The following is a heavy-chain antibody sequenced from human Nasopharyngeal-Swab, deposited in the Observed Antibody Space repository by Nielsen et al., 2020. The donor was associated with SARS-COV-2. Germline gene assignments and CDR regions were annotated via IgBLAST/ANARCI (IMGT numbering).Heavy chain of an antibody. CDR2: ISYDGSNK. D-gene: IGHD6-25*01. J-gene: IGHJ6*02. V-gene: IGHV3-30*18. CDR3: AKDCGLRAAYYYYGMDV. CDR1: GFTFNSYG. Sequence: GESLKISCAASGFTFNSYGMHWVRQAPGKGLEWVAVISYDGSNKYYADSVKGRFTISRDNSKNTLYLQMNSLRAEDTAVYYCAKDCGLRAAYYYYGMDVWGQGTTVTVSS.